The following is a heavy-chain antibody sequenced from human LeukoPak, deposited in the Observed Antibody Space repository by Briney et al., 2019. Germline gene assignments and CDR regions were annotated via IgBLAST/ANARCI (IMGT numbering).Heavy chain of an antibody. CDR3: AKDLTLTTVTNYFDY. J-gene: IGHJ4*02. CDR1: GFTFSSYA. CDR2: ISGSGGST. Sequence: GGSLRLSCAASGFTFSSYAMSWVRQAPGKGLEWVSAISGSGGSTYYADSVKGRFTISRDNSKNTLYLQMNSLRAEDTAVYYWAKDLTLTTVTNYFDYWGQGTLVTVSS. V-gene: IGHV3-23*01. D-gene: IGHD4-17*01.